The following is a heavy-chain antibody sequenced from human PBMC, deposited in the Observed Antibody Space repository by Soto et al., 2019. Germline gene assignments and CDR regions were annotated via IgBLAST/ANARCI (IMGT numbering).Heavy chain of an antibody. J-gene: IGHJ6*02. CDR3: AKDHPPVVTLFPRHHAVMAV. CDR1: AFTLSSYG. CDR2: ISYDGSNK. Sequence: PGESLRLSCAASAFTLSSYGMHGVRQAPGKGRGWVAVISYDGSNKYYADSVKGRFTISRDNSKNTLYRQMTSRRAEDTAVYYCAKDHPPVVTLFPRHHAVMAVCAQGTTVP. V-gene: IGHV3-30*18. D-gene: IGHD3-22*01.